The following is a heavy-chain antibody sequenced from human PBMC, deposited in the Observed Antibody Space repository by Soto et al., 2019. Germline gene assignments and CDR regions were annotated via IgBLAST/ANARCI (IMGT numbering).Heavy chain of an antibody. CDR1: GYTFTSYD. V-gene: IGHV1-8*01. CDR2: MNPNSGNT. J-gene: IGHJ5*02. Sequence: ASVKVSCKASGYTFTSYDINWVRQATGQGLEWMGWMNPNSGNTGYAQKFQGRVTMTRNTSISTAYMELSSLRSEDTAVYYCARGRLNDYSNYNWFDPWGQGTLVTVSS. CDR3: ARGRLNDYSNYNWFDP. D-gene: IGHD4-4*01.